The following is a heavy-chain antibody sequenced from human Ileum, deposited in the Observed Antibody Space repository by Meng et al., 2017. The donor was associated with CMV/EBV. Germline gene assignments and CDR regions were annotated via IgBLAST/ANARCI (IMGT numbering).Heavy chain of an antibody. CDR2: VNGEGNSL. CDR1: GFTFSQYW. J-gene: IGHJ6*02. V-gene: IGHV3-74*01. CDR3: VRGDDWRDYYGMDV. D-gene: IGHD3-9*01. Sequence: GESLKISCAASGFTFSQYWMHWVCQAPGKGLVWVARVNGEGNSLRYADSVKGRFTVSRDNGKNTLFLQMNSVSVEDTALYYCVRGDDWRDYYGMDVWGQGTTVTVSS.